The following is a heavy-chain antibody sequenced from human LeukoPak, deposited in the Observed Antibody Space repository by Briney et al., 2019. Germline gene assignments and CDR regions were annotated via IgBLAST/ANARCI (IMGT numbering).Heavy chain of an antibody. J-gene: IGHJ6*03. Sequence: ASVKVSCKASGYTFTCYYMHWVRQAPGQGLEWMGWINPNSGGTNYAQKFQGRVTMTRDTSISTAYMELSRLRSDDTAVYYCASTYYGSGSYRYYYYYMDVWGKGTTVTVSS. CDR3: ASTYYGSGSYRYYYYYMDV. CDR1: GYTFTCYY. CDR2: INPNSGGT. D-gene: IGHD3-10*01. V-gene: IGHV1-2*02.